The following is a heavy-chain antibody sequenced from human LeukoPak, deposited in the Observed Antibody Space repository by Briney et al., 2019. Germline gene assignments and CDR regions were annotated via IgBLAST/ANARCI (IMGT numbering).Heavy chain of an antibody. J-gene: IGHJ4*02. V-gene: IGHV3-33*01. CDR2: IWYDGSNQ. CDR3: AHYGSGSYFDY. CDR1: RFTFRNYG. Sequence: PGGSLRLSCAASRFTFRNYGMHWVRQAPGKGLEWVAVIWYDGSNQVYADSVKGRFTVSRDNSKNTLYLQMNSLRAEDTAVYYCAHYGSGSYFDYWGQGTLVTVSS. D-gene: IGHD3-10*01.